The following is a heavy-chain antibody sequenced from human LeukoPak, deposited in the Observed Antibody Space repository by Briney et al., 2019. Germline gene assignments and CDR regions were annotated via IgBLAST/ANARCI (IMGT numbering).Heavy chain of an antibody. J-gene: IGHJ3*02. CDR3: ASYGDYYGSGGYPSDAFDI. CDR2: ISSSSSYM. Sequence: PGGSLRLSCAASGFTFSSYSMNWVRQAPGKGLEWVSSISSSSSYMYYADSVKGRFTISRDNAKNSLYLQMNSLRAEDTAVYYCASYGDYYGSGGYPSDAFDIWGQGTMVTVSS. V-gene: IGHV3-21*01. CDR1: GFTFSSYS. D-gene: IGHD3-10*01.